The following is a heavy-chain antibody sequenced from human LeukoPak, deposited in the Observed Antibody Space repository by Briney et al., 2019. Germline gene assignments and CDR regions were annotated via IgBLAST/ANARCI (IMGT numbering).Heavy chain of an antibody. CDR3: ARGAANPLNYYYYMDV. D-gene: IGHD4/OR15-4a*01. CDR2: IYYSGST. CDR1: GGSISSYY. V-gene: IGHV4-59*01. Sequence: SETLSLTCAVSGGSISSYYWSWIRQPPGKGLEWIGYIYYSGSTNYNPSLKSRVTISVDTSKNQFSLKLSSVTAADTAVYYCARGAANPLNYYYYMDVWGKGTTVTVSS. J-gene: IGHJ6*03.